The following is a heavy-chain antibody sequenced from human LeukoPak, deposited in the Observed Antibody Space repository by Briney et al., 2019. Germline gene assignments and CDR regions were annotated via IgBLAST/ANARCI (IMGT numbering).Heavy chain of an antibody. Sequence: ASKTLSLTCTVSGGSVSSDNSYWNWIRQPAGKGLEWIGRIYADGDSTYNPSLKSRVTISVDTSKNQLSLRLTSMTAADTAVYYCARGYYYRTWGQGTLVTVSS. V-gene: IGHV4-61*02. CDR2: IYADGDS. J-gene: IGHJ4*02. CDR1: GGSVSSDNSY. CDR3: ARGYYYRT. D-gene: IGHD3-10*01.